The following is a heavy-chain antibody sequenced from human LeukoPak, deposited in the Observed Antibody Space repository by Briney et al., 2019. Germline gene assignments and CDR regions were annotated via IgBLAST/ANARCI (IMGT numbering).Heavy chain of an antibody. V-gene: IGHV1-18*01. D-gene: IGHD6-13*01. CDR3: ALLPGIAAALTI. CDR2: ISAYNGNT. Sequence: ASVKVSCKASGYTFTSYGISWVRQAPGQGLEWMGWISAYNGNTNYAQKFQGRVTMTRDTSISTAYMELSRLRSDDTAVYYCALLPGIAAALTIWGQGTLVTVSS. J-gene: IGHJ4*02. CDR1: GYTFTSYG.